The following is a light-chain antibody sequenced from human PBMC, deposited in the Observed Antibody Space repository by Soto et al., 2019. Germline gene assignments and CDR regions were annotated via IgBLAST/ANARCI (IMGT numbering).Light chain of an antibody. CDR2: GNS. V-gene: IGLV1-40*01. CDR1: SSNIGAGYD. Sequence: QSVLTQPPSVSGAPGHMVTISCTGSSSNIGAGYDVHWYQQLPGTAPKLLIYGNSNRPSGVPDRISGSKSGTSASLAITGLQAEDEADYYCQSFDTSLSGWVVFGGGTKLTVL. CDR3: QSFDTSLSGWVV. J-gene: IGLJ2*01.